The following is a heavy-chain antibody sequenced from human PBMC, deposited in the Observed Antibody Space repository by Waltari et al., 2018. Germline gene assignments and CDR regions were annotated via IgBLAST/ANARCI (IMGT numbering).Heavy chain of an antibody. J-gene: IGHJ5*02. CDR3: ARSLRNSGSDDDH. CDR2: ISYDGANK. CDR1: GFIFSTYA. D-gene: IGHD3-10*01. V-gene: IGHV3-30*07. Sequence: QEQLVESGGGVVQPGRSLRLSCAASGFIFSTYALHWVRQAPGKGFQWVAVISYDGANKYYIDSVKGRFTISRDNSKNTVYVQMNSLSGEDTAIYYCARSLRNSGSDDDHWGQGTLVTVSS.